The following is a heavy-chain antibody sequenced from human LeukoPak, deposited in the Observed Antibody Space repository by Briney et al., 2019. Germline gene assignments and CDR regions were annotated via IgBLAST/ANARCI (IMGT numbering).Heavy chain of an antibody. CDR2: IGTAGDT. D-gene: IGHD3-9*01. V-gene: IGHV3-13*01. J-gene: IGHJ6*02. Sequence: GGSLRLSCAASGFTFDDYAMHWVRQATGKGLEWVSAIGTAGDTYYPGSVKGRFTISRENAKNSLYLQMNSLRAGDTAVYYCARERFDWGMDVWGQGTTVTVSS. CDR3: ARERFDWGMDV. CDR1: GFTFDDYA.